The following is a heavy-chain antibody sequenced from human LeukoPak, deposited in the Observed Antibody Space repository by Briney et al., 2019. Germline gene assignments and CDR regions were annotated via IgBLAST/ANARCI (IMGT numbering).Heavy chain of an antibody. D-gene: IGHD3-3*02. CDR1: GFTFSSHG. Sequence: AGGSLRLSCAASGFTFSSHGMHWVRQAPGNGLEWVTFIRYDGSYKYYADSVKGRFTISRDNAKNSLYLQMNSLRAEDTAVYYCARDFSSYYGMDVWGQGTTVTVSS. V-gene: IGHV3-30*02. CDR2: IRYDGSYK. CDR3: ARDFSSYYGMDV. J-gene: IGHJ6*02.